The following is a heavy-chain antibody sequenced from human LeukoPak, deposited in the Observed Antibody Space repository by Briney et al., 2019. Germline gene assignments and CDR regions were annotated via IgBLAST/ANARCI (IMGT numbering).Heavy chain of an antibody. V-gene: IGHV1-18*01. CDR2: ISAYNGNT. CDR1: GYTFTSYD. J-gene: IGHJ5*02. Sequence: GASVTVSCKASGYTFTSYDISWVRQTPGQGLEWMGWISAYNGNTNYAQKLQGRVTMTTDTSTSTAYMELRSLRSDDTAVYYCARVSRYYYDSSGLNWFDPWGQGTLVTVSS. CDR3: ARVSRYYYDSSGLNWFDP. D-gene: IGHD3-22*01.